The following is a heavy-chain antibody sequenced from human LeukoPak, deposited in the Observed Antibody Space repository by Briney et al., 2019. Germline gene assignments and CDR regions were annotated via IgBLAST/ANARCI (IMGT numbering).Heavy chain of an antibody. CDR2: IYYSGST. V-gene: IGHV4-59*01. J-gene: IGHJ2*01. Sequence: SETLSLTCTVSGGSISSYYWSWIRQPPGKGLEWIGYIYYSGSTNYSPSLKSRLTISVDTSRNQFSLKLSSVTAADTAVYYCARTYGSSGLGYFDLWGRGTLVTVSS. CDR1: GGSISSYY. D-gene: IGHD6-13*01. CDR3: ARTYGSSGLGYFDL.